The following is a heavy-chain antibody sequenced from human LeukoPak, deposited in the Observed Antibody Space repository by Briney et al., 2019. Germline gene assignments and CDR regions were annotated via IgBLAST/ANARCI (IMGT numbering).Heavy chain of an antibody. CDR1: GGSISSGDYY. J-gene: IGHJ5*02. Sequence: EPSETLSLTCTVSGGSISSGDYYWSWIRQPPGKGLEWIAYMYYSSSTYYNPSFKSRVTMSADTSKNQLSLKLSSVTAADTAVYYCARPYYYDSRIDPWGQGILVTVSS. V-gene: IGHV4-30-4*01. D-gene: IGHD3-22*01. CDR2: MYYSSST. CDR3: ARPYYYDSRIDP.